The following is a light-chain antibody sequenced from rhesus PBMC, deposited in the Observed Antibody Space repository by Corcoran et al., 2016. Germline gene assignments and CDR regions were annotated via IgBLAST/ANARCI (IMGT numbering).Light chain of an antibody. CDR3: QQHKSYPPT. J-gene: IGKJ1*01. Sequence: DIQMTQSPSSLSASVGDTVTITCRASQGISNSLAWYQQKPGKAPKPLIYYASNLESGVPSRFSCSGSGTDFTLTSSSLQPEDCATYYCQQHKSYPPTFGQGTKVEIK. V-gene: IGKV1S14*01. CDR1: QGISNS. CDR2: YAS.